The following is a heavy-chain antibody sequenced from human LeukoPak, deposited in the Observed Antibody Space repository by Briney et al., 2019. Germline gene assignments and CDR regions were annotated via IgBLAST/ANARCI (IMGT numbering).Heavy chain of an antibody. Sequence: AISGSGGSTYYADSVKGRFTISRDNSKNTLYLQMNSLRAEDTAVYYCAKDRPYGNYAIDYWGQGTLVTVST. CDR3: AKDRPYGNYAIDY. D-gene: IGHD4-11*01. CDR2: ISGSGGST. J-gene: IGHJ4*02. V-gene: IGHV3-23*01.